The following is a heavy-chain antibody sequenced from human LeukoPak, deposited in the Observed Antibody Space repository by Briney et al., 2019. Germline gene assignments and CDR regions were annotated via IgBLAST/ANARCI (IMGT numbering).Heavy chain of an antibody. CDR3: ARDGGDGYKRFDY. Sequence: SETLSLTCTVSGGSISSYYWSWIRQPPGKGLEWIGYIYYSGSTNYNPSLKSRVTISVDTSKNQFSLKLSSVTAADTAVYYCARDGGDGYKRFDYWGQGTLVTVSS. D-gene: IGHD5-24*01. V-gene: IGHV4-59*01. J-gene: IGHJ4*02. CDR1: GGSISSYY. CDR2: IYYSGST.